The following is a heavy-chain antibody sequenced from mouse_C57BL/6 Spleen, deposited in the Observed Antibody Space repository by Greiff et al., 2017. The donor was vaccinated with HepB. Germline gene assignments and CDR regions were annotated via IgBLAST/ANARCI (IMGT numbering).Heavy chain of an antibody. D-gene: IGHD1-1*01. CDR3: ARREVLLRSAWFAY. Sequence: QVQLQQSGAELVKPGASVKISCKASGYAFSSYWMNWVKQRPGKGLEWIGQIYPGDGDTNNNGKFKGKATLTADKSSSIAYMQLSRLTSEDSAVYFGARREVLLRSAWFAYWGQGTLVTVSA. CDR1: GYAFSSYW. CDR2: IYPGDGDT. J-gene: IGHJ3*01. V-gene: IGHV1-80*01.